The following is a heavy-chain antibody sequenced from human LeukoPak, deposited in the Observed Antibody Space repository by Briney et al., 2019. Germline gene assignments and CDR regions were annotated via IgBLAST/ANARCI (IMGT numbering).Heavy chain of an antibody. V-gene: IGHV3-23*01. Sequence: GGSLRLSCAASGFTFSSYAMSWVRQAPGKGLEWVSAISGSGGSTYYADSVKGRFTISRDNSRNTLYLQMNSLKTEDTAVYYCTTDYSSSWVYYYMDVWGKGTTVTVSS. CDR3: TTDYSSSWVYYYMDV. J-gene: IGHJ6*03. CDR2: ISGSGGST. D-gene: IGHD6-13*01. CDR1: GFTFSSYA.